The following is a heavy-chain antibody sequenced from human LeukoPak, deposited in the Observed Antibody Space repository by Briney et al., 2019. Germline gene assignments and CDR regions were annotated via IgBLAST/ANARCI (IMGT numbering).Heavy chain of an antibody. CDR3: TRGSENYYYRMDV. Sequence: GGSLRLSCAAAGFTFNSYWMSWVRQAPGKGLEWVGNIKQDGSEKFYVDSVKGRFSISRDNAKNSLYLQMNSLRAEDTAVYYCTRGSENYYYRMDVWGKGTTVTVSS. D-gene: IGHD2/OR15-2a*01. V-gene: IGHV3-7*03. CDR1: GFTFNSYW. J-gene: IGHJ6*04. CDR2: IKQDGSEK.